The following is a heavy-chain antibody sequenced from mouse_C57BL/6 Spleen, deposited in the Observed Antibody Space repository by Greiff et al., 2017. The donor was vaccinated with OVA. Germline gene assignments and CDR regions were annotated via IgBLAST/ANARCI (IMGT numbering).Heavy chain of an antibody. CDR3: AGGLGRGYYAMDY. CDR1: GYTFTDYY. V-gene: IGHV1-19*01. D-gene: IGHD4-1*01. J-gene: IGHJ4*01. Sequence: VQLQQSGPVLVKPGASVKMSCKASGYTFTDYYMNWVKQSHGKSLEWIGVINPYNGGTSYNQKFKGKATLTVDKSSSTAYMELNSLTSEDSAVYYCAGGLGRGYYAMDYWGQGTSVTVSS. CDR2: INPYNGGT.